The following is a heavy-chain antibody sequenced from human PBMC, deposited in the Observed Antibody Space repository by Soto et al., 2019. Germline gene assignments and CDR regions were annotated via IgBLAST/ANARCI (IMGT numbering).Heavy chain of an antibody. CDR1: ADTFTSYY. Sequence: ASVKVSCKAPADTFTSYYIHWVRQAPGHGLEWMGIINPNGGSTRFAQTFQGRITMTTDTSTSTVYMELSSLRSEDTAVYYCEGYYSSSWTDFYGMDVWGQGTTVTVSS. CDR3: EGYYSSSWTDFYGMDV. V-gene: IGHV1-46*01. J-gene: IGHJ6*02. D-gene: IGHD6-13*01. CDR2: INPNGGST.